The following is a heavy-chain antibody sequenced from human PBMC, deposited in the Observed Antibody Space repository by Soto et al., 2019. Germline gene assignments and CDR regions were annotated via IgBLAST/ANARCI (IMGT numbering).Heavy chain of an antibody. Sequence: EVQLLESGGGLVQPGGSLRLSCAASGFTFSSYAMSWVRQAPGKGLEWVSAIRSSGAGTYHANSVKGRFTISRDNSKNTLHLQMDSLRAEDTAIYYCAKPYCSRASCYEVYWYFDLWGRGTLVTVSS. D-gene: IGHD2-2*01. J-gene: IGHJ2*01. CDR3: AKPYCSRASCYEVYWYFDL. V-gene: IGHV3-23*01. CDR2: IRSSGAGT. CDR1: GFTFSSYA.